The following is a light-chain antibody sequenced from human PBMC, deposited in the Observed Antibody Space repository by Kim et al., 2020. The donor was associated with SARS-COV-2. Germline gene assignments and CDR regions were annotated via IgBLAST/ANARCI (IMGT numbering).Light chain of an antibody. V-gene: IGLV3-21*04. CDR3: QVWDSSTDWV. CDR1: NIGSKS. J-gene: IGLJ3*02. CDR2: YDS. Sequence: VAPGKTARSTCGGNNIGSKSVHWYQQKPGQAPVLVIYYDSDRPSGIPERFSGSNSGNTATLTISRVEAGDEADYHCQVWDSSTDWVFGGGTKVTVL.